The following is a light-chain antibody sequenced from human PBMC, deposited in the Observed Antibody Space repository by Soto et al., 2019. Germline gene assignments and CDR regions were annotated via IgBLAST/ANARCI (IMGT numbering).Light chain of an antibody. Sequence: DIQMTQSPSSLSASIGDRVTISCRASQDISSSLNWYQHKSGKAPKLLIYAASGLHSGVPSRFSGSGSGTNFTLTISSLQPEDFATYYCQQANSFPITFGQGTRLEIK. V-gene: IGKV1-12*01. CDR2: AAS. CDR3: QQANSFPIT. J-gene: IGKJ5*01. CDR1: QDISSS.